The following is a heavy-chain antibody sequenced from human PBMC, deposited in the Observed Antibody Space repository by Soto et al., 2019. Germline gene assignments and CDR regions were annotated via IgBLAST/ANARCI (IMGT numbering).Heavy chain of an antibody. Sequence: QVQLLQSGAEVKEPGASVRVSCKASGYTFNNYAVSWVRQAPGQGLEWMGWYNPVIAYGQSAKKFQGRGSMTTDTSTNTAYMELKSLRSDDTAVYYCARNSSDFYGWLDPWGQGTLVTVSS. CDR1: GYTFNNYA. V-gene: IGHV1-18*04. J-gene: IGHJ5*02. CDR2: YNPVIAYG. CDR3: ARNSSDFYGWLDP. D-gene: IGHD3-22*01.